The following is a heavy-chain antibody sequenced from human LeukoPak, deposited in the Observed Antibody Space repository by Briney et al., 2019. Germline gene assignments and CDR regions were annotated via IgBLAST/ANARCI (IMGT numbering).Heavy chain of an antibody. CDR1: GLTFSSYG. CDR3: AGGSLAAAGYSYYYYGLDV. CDR2: ISYDGSNK. Sequence: PGASLRLSCAASGLTFSSYGMHWVRQTPGKGLEWVAVISYDGSNKYYADSVKGRFTISRDNSKNTLYLQMNSLRAEDTAVYYCAGGSLAAAGYSYYYYGLDVWGQGTTVIVSS. V-gene: IGHV3-30*03. D-gene: IGHD6-13*01. J-gene: IGHJ6*02.